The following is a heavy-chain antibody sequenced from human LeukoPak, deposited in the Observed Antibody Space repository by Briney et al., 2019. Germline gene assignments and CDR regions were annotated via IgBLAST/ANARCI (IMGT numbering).Heavy chain of an antibody. CDR2: INQDGGKK. D-gene: IGHD1-26*01. J-gene: IGHJ4*02. CDR3: ARGGAPDN. Sequence: GGSLRLSCAASGFTFSTYWMSWVRQAPGKGLEWVANINQDGGKKYYVDSVRGRFAISRDNAENSVYLQMNSLRAEDTALYYCARGGAPDNWGQGTLVTVSS. CDR1: GFTFSTYW. V-gene: IGHV3-7*01.